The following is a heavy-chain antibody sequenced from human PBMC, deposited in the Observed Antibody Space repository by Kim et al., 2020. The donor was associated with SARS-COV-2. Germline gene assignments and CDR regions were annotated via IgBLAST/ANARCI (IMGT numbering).Heavy chain of an antibody. V-gene: IGHV4-59*08. J-gene: IGHJ4*02. D-gene: IGHD6-13*01. CDR2: IHYSGSS. CDR1: GGSISSNY. CDR3: ARHSSSYYCPDY. Sequence: SETLSLTCTVSGGSISSNYWSWIRQPPGKGLEWIGYIHYSGSSKYNPSFKSRVTMSVDTSKNQFSLKLSSVTAADTAVYYCARHSSSYYCPDYWGQGTLVTVSS.